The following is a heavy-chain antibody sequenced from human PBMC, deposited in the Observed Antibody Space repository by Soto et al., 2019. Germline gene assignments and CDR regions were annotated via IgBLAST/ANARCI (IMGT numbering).Heavy chain of an antibody. V-gene: IGHV1-69*13. CDR2: LIPVFGTS. Sequence: SVKVSCKASGDSFSHYAVNWLRQAPGRGLEWMGGLIPVFGTSHYAQNFQGRVTITADESTSTAYMELSSLTSEDTAIYYCARAVRTGFYGMDVWGQGTTVTVSS. CDR1: GDSFSHYA. CDR3: ARAVRTGFYGMDV. J-gene: IGHJ6*02.